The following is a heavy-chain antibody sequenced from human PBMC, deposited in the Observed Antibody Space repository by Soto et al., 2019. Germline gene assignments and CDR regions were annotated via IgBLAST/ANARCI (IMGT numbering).Heavy chain of an antibody. J-gene: IGHJ4*02. CDR2: ISGSGTST. CDR3: VRDPYLPAAGRLSSLHY. D-gene: IGHD2-2*01. CDR1: GFTFSSYA. V-gene: IGHV3-23*01. Sequence: GGSLRLSCAASGFTFSSYAMNWVRQAPGKGLEWVAEISGSGTSTYYAPSVKGRFIISSDSSKNTLYLQMYSLKAEDTAVYYCVRDPYLPAAGRLSSLHYSGPGTLVTVSS.